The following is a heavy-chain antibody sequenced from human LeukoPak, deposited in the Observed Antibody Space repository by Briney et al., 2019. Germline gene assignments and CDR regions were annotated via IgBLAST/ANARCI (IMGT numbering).Heavy chain of an antibody. V-gene: IGHV3-23*01. D-gene: IGHD2-2*02. CDR2: VTNSGGDT. Sequence: PGGSLRLSCAASGFTFSSYALTWVRQAPGKGLEWVSGVTNSGGDTYYADSVKGRFTISRDNSKNTLYLQMNSLRADDTAVYYCARARHCSSGSCYIDYWGQGTLVTVSS. J-gene: IGHJ4*02. CDR3: ARARHCSSGSCYIDY. CDR1: GFTFSSYA.